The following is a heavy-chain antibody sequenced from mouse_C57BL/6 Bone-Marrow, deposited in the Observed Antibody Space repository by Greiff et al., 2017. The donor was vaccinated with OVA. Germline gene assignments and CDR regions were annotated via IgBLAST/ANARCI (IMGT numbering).Heavy chain of an antibody. CDR1: GFTFSSYA. CDR2: ISDGGSYT. CDR3: ARAPYYGYQAWFAY. D-gene: IGHD2-9*01. Sequence: EVKLEESGGGLVKPGGSLKLSCAASGFTFSSYAMSWVRQTPEKRLEWVATISDGGSYTYYPDNVKGRFTISRDNAKNNLYLQMSHLKSEDTAMYYCARAPYYGYQAWFAYWGQGTLVTVSA. V-gene: IGHV5-4*03. J-gene: IGHJ3*01.